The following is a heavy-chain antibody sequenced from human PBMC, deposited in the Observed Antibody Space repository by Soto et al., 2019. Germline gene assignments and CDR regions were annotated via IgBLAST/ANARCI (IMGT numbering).Heavy chain of an antibody. D-gene: IGHD3-10*01. V-gene: IGHV1-8*01. CDR1: GYTFTSYD. CDR3: ARASGSGSYYRNYYYYGMDV. J-gene: IGHJ6*02. Sequence: ASVKGSFKASGYTFTSYDINWARQGTGQGLEWMGWMNPNSGNTGYAQKFQGRVTMTRNTSISTAYMELSSLRSEDTAVYYCARASGSGSYYRNYYYYGMDVWGQGPTVTVSS. CDR2: MNPNSGNT.